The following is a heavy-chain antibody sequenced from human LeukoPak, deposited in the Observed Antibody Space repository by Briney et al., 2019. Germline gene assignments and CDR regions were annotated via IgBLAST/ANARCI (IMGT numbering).Heavy chain of an antibody. Sequence: SETLSLTCTVSGGSISSYYWSWIRQPPGKGLEWIGYIYYSGSTNYNPSLKSRVTISVDTSKNQFSLKLSSVTAADTAVYYCARLTYYDFWSGYDNWFDLWGQGTLVTVSS. CDR1: GGSISSYY. CDR2: IYYSGST. V-gene: IGHV4-59*01. J-gene: IGHJ5*02. CDR3: ARLTYYDFWSGYDNWFDL. D-gene: IGHD3-3*01.